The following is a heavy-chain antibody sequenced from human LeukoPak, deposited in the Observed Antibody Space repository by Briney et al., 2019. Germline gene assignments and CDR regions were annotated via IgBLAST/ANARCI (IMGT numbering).Heavy chain of an antibody. J-gene: IGHJ4*02. V-gene: IGHV3-23*01. CDR3: ALWGYYDSSGYPPLDY. CDR2: ISGSGGST. Sequence: PGGSLRLSCAASGFTFNSYAMSWVRQAPGKGLEWVSAISGSGGSTYYADSVKGRFTISRDNSKNTLYLQMNSLRAEDTAVYYCALWGYYDSSGYPPLDYWGQGTLVTVSS. CDR1: GFTFNSYA. D-gene: IGHD3-22*01.